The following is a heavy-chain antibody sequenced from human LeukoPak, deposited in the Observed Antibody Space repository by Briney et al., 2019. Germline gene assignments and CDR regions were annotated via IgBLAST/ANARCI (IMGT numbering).Heavy chain of an antibody. J-gene: IGHJ4*02. CDR3: ATGLAVDGSFDY. V-gene: IGHV1-24*01. D-gene: IGHD6-19*01. Sequence: GASVKVSCKVSGYTLTELSMHWVRQAPGKGLEWMGGFDPEDGETIYAQKFQGRVTMTEDTSTDTAYMELSSLRSEDTAVYYCATGLAVDGSFDYWGQGTLVTVSS. CDR1: GYTLTELS. CDR2: FDPEDGET.